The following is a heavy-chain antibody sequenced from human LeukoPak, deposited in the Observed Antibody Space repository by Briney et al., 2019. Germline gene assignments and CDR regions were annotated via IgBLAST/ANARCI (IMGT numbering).Heavy chain of an antibody. D-gene: IGHD3-10*01. CDR2: ISSSSSTI. Sequence: PGGSLRLSCAASGFNFSSYSMNWVRQAPGKGLEWVSYISSSSSTIYYADSVKGRFTISRDNAKNSLYLQMNSLRAEDTAVYYCARDLIRILWFGDSSEYYFDYWGQGTLVTVSS. CDR3: ARDLIRILWFGDSSEYYFDY. J-gene: IGHJ4*02. V-gene: IGHV3-48*01. CDR1: GFNFSSYS.